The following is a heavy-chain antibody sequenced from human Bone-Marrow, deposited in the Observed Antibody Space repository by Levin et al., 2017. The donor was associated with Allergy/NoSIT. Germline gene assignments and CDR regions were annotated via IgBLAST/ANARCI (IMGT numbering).Heavy chain of an antibody. CDR1: GDSIRSYF. D-gene: IGHD2-21*02. J-gene: IGHJ3*01. CDR3: ARVVVTAVVASDAFDL. CDR2: IYYSGTT. V-gene: IGHV4-59*01. Sequence: SQTLSLTCTVSGDSIRSYFWTWVRQSPGKGLEWIGNIYYSGTTNYNPSLKSRVTMSMDTSKNHFSLKLSSVTAADTAVYYCARVVVTAVVASDAFDLWDQGTMVLVSS.